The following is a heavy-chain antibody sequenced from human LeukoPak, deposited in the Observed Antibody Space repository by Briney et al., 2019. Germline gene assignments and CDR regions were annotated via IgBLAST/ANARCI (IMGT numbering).Heavy chain of an antibody. V-gene: IGHV1-18*01. CDR3: AKEAYNYYDSSGYLFGY. Sequence: ASVKVSCKASGYTFTSCGISWVRQAPGQGLEWMGWISAYNGNTNYAQKLQGRVTMTTDTSTSTAYMELRSLRSDDTAVYYCAKEAYNYYDSSGYLFGYWGQGTLVTVSS. D-gene: IGHD3-22*01. CDR1: GYTFTSCG. J-gene: IGHJ4*02. CDR2: ISAYNGNT.